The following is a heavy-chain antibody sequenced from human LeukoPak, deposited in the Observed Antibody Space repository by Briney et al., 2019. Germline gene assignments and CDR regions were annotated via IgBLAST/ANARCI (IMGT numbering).Heavy chain of an antibody. CDR3: ARGLGGAFDI. V-gene: IGHV3-9*01. CDR1: GFTFDDYA. Sequence: PGRPLRLSCAASGFTFDDYAMHWVRQAPGKGLEWVSGTSWNSGSIGYADSVKGRFTISRENAKNSLYLQMNSLRAGDTAVYYCARGLGGAFDIWGQGTMVTVSS. D-gene: IGHD3-16*01. J-gene: IGHJ3*02. CDR2: TSWNSGSI.